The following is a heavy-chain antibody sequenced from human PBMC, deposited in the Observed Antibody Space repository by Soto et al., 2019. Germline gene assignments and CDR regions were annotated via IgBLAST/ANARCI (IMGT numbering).Heavy chain of an antibody. CDR3: ARGHYDFWSGYVGWFDP. Sequence: RASVKVSCKASGYTFTSYDINWVRQATGQGLEWMGWMNPNSGNTGYAQKFQGRVTMTRNTSISTAYMELSSLRSEDTAVYYCARGHYDFWSGYVGWFDPWGQGTLVTVSS. D-gene: IGHD3-3*01. CDR2: MNPNSGNT. V-gene: IGHV1-8*01. CDR1: GYTFTSYD. J-gene: IGHJ5*02.